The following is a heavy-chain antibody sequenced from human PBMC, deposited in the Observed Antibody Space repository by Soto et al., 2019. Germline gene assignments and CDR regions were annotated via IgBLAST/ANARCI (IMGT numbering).Heavy chain of an antibody. V-gene: IGHV2-5*02. CDR1: GFSLSTSGVG. D-gene: IGHD3-3*01. J-gene: IGHJ4*02. CDR2: IYWDDDK. CDR3: AHRYERITIFGVVTESFDY. Sequence: QITLKESGPTLVKPTQTLTLTCTFSGFSLSTSGVGVGWIRQPPGKALEWLALIYWDDDKRYSPSLKSRLTITKDTSKNQVVLTMTNMDPVDTATYYCAHRYERITIFGVVTESFDYWGQGTLVTVSS.